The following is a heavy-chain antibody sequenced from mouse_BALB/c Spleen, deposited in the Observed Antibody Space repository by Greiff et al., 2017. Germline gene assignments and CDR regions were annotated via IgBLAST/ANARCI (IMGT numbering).Heavy chain of an antibody. CDR3: ARVGNYFDY. J-gene: IGHJ2*01. CDR1: GFTFSDYG. CDR2: ISNLAYSI. Sequence: EVKLMESGGGLVQPGGSRKLSCAASGFTFSDYGMAWVRQAPGKGPEWVAFISNLAYSIYYADTVTGRFTISRENAKNTLYLEMSSLRSEDTAMYYCARVGNYFDYWGQGTTLTVAS. V-gene: IGHV5-15*02. D-gene: IGHD1-1*02.